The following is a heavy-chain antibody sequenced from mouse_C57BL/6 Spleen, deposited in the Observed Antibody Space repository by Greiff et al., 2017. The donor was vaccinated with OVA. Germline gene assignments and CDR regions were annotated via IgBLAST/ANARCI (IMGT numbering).Heavy chain of an antibody. J-gene: IGHJ2*01. CDR2: ISYDGSN. V-gene: IGHV3-6*01. CDR1: GYSITSGYY. D-gene: IGHD6-2*01. Sequence: EVKLVESGPGLVKPSQSLSLTCSVTGYSITSGYYWNWIRQFPGNKLEWMGYISYDGSNNYNPSLKNRISITRDTSKNQFFLKLNSVTTEDTATYDCARGDSLFYFYYWGHGTTLTVSS. CDR3: ARGDSLFYFYY.